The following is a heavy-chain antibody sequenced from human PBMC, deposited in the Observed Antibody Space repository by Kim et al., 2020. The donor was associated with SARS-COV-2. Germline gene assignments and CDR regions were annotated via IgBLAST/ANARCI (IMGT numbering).Heavy chain of an antibody. CDR2: IYSGGST. J-gene: IGHJ2*01. CDR3: ARVSNDYSNPIPWDWYFDL. CDR1: SSNY. Sequence: SSNYMSWVRQAPGKGLEWVSVIYSGGSTYYADSVKGRFTISRHNSKNTLYLQMNSLRAEDTAVYYCARVSNDYSNPIPWDWYFDLWGRGTLAT. V-gene: IGHV3-53*04. D-gene: IGHD4-4*01.